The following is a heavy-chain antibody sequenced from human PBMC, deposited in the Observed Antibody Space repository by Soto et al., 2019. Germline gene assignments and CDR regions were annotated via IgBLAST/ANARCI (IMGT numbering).Heavy chain of an antibody. J-gene: IGHJ4*02. CDR1: GFIFTSFS. CDR3: VRDLHYAFDY. Sequence: DVELVESGGALGQPGGSLRLSCAASGFIFTSFSMNWVRQAPGRGLEWVSYTGGRGSITTYADSVKGRFTISRDNAKNSVSLQMNSLRDEDTAVYFCVRDLHYAFDYWGQGILVTVFS. D-gene: IGHD3-16*01. V-gene: IGHV3-48*02. CDR2: TGGRGSIT.